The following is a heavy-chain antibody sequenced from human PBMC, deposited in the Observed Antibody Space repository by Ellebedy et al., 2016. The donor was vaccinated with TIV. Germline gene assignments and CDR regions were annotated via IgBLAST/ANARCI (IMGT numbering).Heavy chain of an antibody. CDR3: ARRGSFGDYAVQVNSWFDS. V-gene: IGHV3-7*01. J-gene: IGHJ5*01. D-gene: IGHD4-17*01. CDR2: IYPDGSEQ. CDR1: GFSFRSYW. Sequence: PGGSLRLSCAASGFSFRSYWMSWVLQAPGTWLEWVANIYPDGSEQYYVDSVKGRFTISRDNAKNSVYLQMNSLRAEDTAVYYCARRGSFGDYAVQVNSWFDSWGQGTLVTVSS.